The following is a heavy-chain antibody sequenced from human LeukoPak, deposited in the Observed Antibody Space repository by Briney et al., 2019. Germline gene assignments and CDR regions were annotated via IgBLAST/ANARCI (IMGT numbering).Heavy chain of an antibody. CDR3: ARVGQRGPLGAGKVWSGNYYFYYYMDV. Sequence: GGSLRLSCAASGFTFSSYAMTWVRQAPGKGLEWVSAISGSGGSTYYAESVKGRCTISRDNSKKTLFLQMNSLRAEDTAVYYCARVGQRGPLGAGKVWSGNYYFYYYMDVWGKGTTVTVSS. D-gene: IGHD3/OR15-3a*01. CDR2: ISGSGGST. J-gene: IGHJ6*03. V-gene: IGHV3-23*01. CDR1: GFTFSSYA.